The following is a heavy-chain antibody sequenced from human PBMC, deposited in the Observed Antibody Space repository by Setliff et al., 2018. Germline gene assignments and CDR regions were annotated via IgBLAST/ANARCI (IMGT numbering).Heavy chain of an antibody. D-gene: IGHD3-10*01. Sequence: PSETLSLTCTVSGGSISISGYYWGWIRQPPGKGLEWIGSTFYSGSTYYNPSLKSRVTISVDASKNQFFLKLTSVTAADTAVYYCARSNMGNYYDSGRYYYYYYMDVWGKGTTVTVS. CDR3: ARSNMGNYYDSGRYYYYYYMDV. V-gene: IGHV4-39*07. CDR1: GGSISISGYY. CDR2: TFYSGST. J-gene: IGHJ6*03.